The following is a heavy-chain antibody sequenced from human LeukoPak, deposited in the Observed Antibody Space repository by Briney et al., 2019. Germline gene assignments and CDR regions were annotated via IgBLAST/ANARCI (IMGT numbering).Heavy chain of an antibody. CDR1: GGSISSSSYY. J-gene: IGHJ5*02. CDR2: IYYSGST. Sequence: PSETLSLTCTVSGGSISSSSYYWGWIRQPPGKGLEWIGSIYYSGSTYYNPSLKSRVTISVDTSKNQFSLKLSSVTAADTAVYYCARDHMAENWFDPWGQGTLVTVSS. V-gene: IGHV4-39*07. CDR3: ARDHMAENWFDP. D-gene: IGHD5-24*01.